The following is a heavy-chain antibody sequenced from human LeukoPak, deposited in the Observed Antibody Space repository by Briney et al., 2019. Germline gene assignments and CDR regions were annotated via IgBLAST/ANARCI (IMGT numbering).Heavy chain of an antibody. D-gene: IGHD5-18*01. Sequence: ASVKVSCKASGGTFSSYAISWVRQAPGQGLEWMGGIIPIFGTANYAQKFQGRVTITADESTSTAYMELSSLRSGDTAVYYCARTDTAMGPYYYYYYGMDVWGQGTTVTVSS. J-gene: IGHJ6*02. CDR1: GGTFSSYA. V-gene: IGHV1-69*13. CDR2: IIPIFGTA. CDR3: ARTDTAMGPYYYYYYGMDV.